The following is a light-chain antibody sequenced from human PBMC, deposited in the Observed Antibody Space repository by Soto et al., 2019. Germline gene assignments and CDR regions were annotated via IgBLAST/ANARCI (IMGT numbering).Light chain of an antibody. V-gene: IGKV3-20*01. CDR1: QSVSSRY. J-gene: IGKJ1*01. CDR3: QQSYSTPKT. CDR2: GTS. Sequence: ESVLTQSPGTLSLSPGDRATLACLASQSVSSRYLAWYQQTPGQAPRLLIYGTSHRATGIPERFSGSGSGTDFTLTINSLQPEDFATYYCQQSYSTPKTFGQGTKVDIK.